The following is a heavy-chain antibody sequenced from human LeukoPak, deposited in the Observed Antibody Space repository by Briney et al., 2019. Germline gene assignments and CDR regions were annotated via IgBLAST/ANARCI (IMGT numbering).Heavy chain of an antibody. V-gene: IGHV4-30-4*07. CDR1: GYTISSGDYS. CDR3: ARVLYLAVACTVRAFDI. Sequence: SETLSLTCAVSGYTISSGDYSWSWLGQPPGKTLEYNGNIHATGSTYYNPSLKSRASISIDTTNNLFSLNLTSVTAADTAGYYCARVLYLAVACTVRAFDIWGPGTMVTVSS. CDR2: IHATGST. D-gene: IGHD6-19*01. J-gene: IGHJ3*02.